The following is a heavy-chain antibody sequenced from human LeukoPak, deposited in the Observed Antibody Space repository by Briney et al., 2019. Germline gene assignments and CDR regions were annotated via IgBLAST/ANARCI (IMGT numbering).Heavy chain of an antibody. Sequence: SETLSLTCAVYGGSFSGYYLSWIRQPPGKGLEWIGEINHSGSTNYNPSLKSRVTISVDTSKNQFSLKLSSVTAADTAVYYCARAIAVAGRGYFDYWGQGTLVTVSS. CDR2: INHSGST. J-gene: IGHJ4*02. CDR3: ARAIAVAGRGYFDY. V-gene: IGHV4-34*01. D-gene: IGHD6-19*01. CDR1: GGSFSGYY.